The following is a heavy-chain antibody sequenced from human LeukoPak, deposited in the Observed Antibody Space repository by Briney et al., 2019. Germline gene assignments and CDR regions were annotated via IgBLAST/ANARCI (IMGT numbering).Heavy chain of an antibody. D-gene: IGHD3-10*01. Sequence: SETLSLTCTVSGGSISNYYWSWIRQPPGKGLEWIGYIYYSGNTYYNPSLKSRITISVDTSKNQFSLKLSSVTAADTAVYYCARGVTMVRGVPPNWFDPWGQGTLVTVSS. CDR1: GGSISNYY. CDR3: ARGVTMVRGVPPNWFDP. J-gene: IGHJ5*02. CDR2: IYYSGNT. V-gene: IGHV4-59*08.